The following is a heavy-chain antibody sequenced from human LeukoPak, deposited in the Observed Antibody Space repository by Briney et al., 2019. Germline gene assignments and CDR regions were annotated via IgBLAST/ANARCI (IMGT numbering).Heavy chain of an antibody. Sequence: QSGGSLRLSCAGSGFTFSSNWRSWVRQAPGKGLEWVANIKEDGSKKYYVDSVKGRFTISRDNAKNSLYLQMNSLRAEDTAVYYCARRATQDYSYYYMDVWGKGTTVTVSS. CDR1: GFTFSSNW. CDR2: IKEDGSKK. CDR3: ARRATQDYSYYYMDV. V-gene: IGHV3-7*01. J-gene: IGHJ6*03.